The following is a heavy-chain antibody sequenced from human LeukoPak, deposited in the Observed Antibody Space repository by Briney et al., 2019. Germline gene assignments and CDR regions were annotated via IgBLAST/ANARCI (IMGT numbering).Heavy chain of an antibody. CDR3: ARGPTVVTQYYFDY. Sequence: WASVKVSCKASGYTFTVYYMHWVRQAPGPGLEWMGWINPNSGGTNYAQKFQGRVTMTRDTSISTAYMELSRLRSDDTAVYYCARGPTVVTQYYFDYWGQGTLVTVSS. J-gene: IGHJ4*02. CDR2: INPNSGGT. CDR1: GYTFTVYY. D-gene: IGHD4-23*01. V-gene: IGHV1-2*02.